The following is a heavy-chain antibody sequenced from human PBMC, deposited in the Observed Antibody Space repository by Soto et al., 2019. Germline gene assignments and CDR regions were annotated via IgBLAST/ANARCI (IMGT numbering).Heavy chain of an antibody. Sequence: ASLKVSCKSSGYPFTSYYIHWVRQAPGQGLEWMGIINPSGGSTSYAQKFQGRVTMTRDTSTSTVYMELSSLRSEDTAVYYCAREGNCISTSCYVGYWGQGTLVTVSS. CDR2: INPSGGST. D-gene: IGHD2-2*01. CDR1: GYPFTSYY. J-gene: IGHJ4*02. CDR3: AREGNCISTSCYVGY. V-gene: IGHV1-46*01.